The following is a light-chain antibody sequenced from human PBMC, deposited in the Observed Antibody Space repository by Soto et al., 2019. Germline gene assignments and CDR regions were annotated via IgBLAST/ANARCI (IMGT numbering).Light chain of an antibody. CDR2: GAS. Sequence: DIEITQSPSTLSVSLGDRITITCRASEDIETSLAWFQQRPGKAPKVLIAGASRLMNGVPSTFSGSGSGTEFALTISSVQPDDFATYFCQHYDTFSWTFGQGTKVDIK. CDR3: QHYDTFSWT. V-gene: IGKV1-5*01. CDR1: EDIETS. J-gene: IGKJ1*01.